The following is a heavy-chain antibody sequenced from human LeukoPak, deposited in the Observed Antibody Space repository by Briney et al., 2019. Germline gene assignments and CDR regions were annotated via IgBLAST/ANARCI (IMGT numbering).Heavy chain of an antibody. Sequence: GGSLRLSCAASGFTFSSYAMHWVRQAPGKGLEYVSAISSNGGSTYYANSVKGRFTISRDNSKNTLYLQMGSLRAEDMAVYYCARDQRDRKYSSGPNSWFDPWGQGTLVTVSS. D-gene: IGHD6-19*01. V-gene: IGHV3-64*01. CDR3: ARDQRDRKYSSGPNSWFDP. CDR2: ISSNGGST. J-gene: IGHJ5*02. CDR1: GFTFSSYA.